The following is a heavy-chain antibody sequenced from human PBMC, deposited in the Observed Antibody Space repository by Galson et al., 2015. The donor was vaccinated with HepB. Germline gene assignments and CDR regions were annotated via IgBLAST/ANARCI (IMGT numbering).Heavy chain of an antibody. D-gene: IGHD3-3*01. J-gene: IGHJ3*02. CDR2: ISYDGSNK. CDR3: ARRITMPKYAFDI. Sequence: SLRLSCAASGFTFSSYAMHWVRQAPGKGLEWVAVISYDGSNKYYADSVKGRFTISRDNSKNTLYLQMNSLRAEDTAVYYCARRITMPKYAFDIWGQGTMVTVSS. V-gene: IGHV3-30*04. CDR1: GFTFSSYA.